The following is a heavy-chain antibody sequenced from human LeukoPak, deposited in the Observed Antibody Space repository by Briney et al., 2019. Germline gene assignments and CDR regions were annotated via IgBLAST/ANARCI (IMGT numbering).Heavy chain of an antibody. CDR2: ISSDGSNK. Sequence: GRSLRLSCAASGFTFSSYGMHWVRKAPGKAVEWVADISSDGSNKYYADSVKGRFTISRDNSKNTLYLQMKSLRAEDTAVYYCAKETIVVVAATRGGIVDYWGQGTLVTVSS. V-gene: IGHV3-30*18. D-gene: IGHD2-15*01. J-gene: IGHJ4*02. CDR3: AKETIVVVAATRGGIVDY. CDR1: GFTFSSYG.